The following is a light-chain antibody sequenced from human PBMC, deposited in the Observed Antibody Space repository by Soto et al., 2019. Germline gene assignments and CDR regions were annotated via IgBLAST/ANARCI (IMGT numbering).Light chain of an antibody. CDR3: QQYDNWPPWT. J-gene: IGKJ1*01. CDR1: QSVSSN. V-gene: IGKV3-15*01. Sequence: EIVMTQSPATLSVSPGERATLSCRASQSVSSNLAWYQQKPGQAPRLLIYDASTRATGIPARFSGSGSGTEFTLTISSLQSEDFAVYYCQQYDNWPPWTFGQGTKVDI. CDR2: DAS.